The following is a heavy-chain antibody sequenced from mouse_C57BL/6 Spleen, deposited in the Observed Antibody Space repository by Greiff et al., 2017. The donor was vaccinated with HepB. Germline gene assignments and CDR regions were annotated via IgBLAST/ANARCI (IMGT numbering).Heavy chain of an antibody. J-gene: IGHJ3*01. CDR2: ISSGSSTI. CDR3: ASTPYGYDEDGFAY. D-gene: IGHD2-2*01. V-gene: IGHV5-17*01. CDR1: GFTFSDYG. Sequence: EVQLVESGGGLVKPGGSLKLSCAASGFTFSDYGMHWVRQAPEKGLEWVAYISSGSSTIYYADTVKGRFTISRDNAKNTLFLQMTSLRSEDTAMYYCASTPYGYDEDGFAYWGQGTLVTVSA.